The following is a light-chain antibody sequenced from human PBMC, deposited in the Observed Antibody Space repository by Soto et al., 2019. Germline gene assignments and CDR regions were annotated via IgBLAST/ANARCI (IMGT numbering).Light chain of an antibody. J-gene: IGLJ1*01. CDR2: EGS. V-gene: IGLV2-23*01. Sequence: QSVLAQPASVSGSPGQSITISCTGTSSDVGSYNLVSWYQQHPGKAPKLMIYEGSKRPSGVSNRFSGSKSGNTASLTISGLQAEDEADYYYFSYAGSSIYVFGTGTKVTVL. CDR3: FSYAGSSIYV. CDR1: SSDVGSYNL.